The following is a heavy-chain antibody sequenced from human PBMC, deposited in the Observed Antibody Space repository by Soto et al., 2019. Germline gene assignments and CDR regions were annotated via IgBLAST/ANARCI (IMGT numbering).Heavy chain of an antibody. CDR1: GGAISSGDYY. CDR3: ARESGGSSAVGYYYGMDV. CDR2: IYYSWST. V-gene: IGHV4-30-4*01. Sequence: PSETLSLTCTVCGGAISSGDYYWSWIRQPPWNGLEWILYIYYSWSTYYNPSLKSRVTISVDTSKNQFSLKLSSVAAADTAVYYCARESGGSSAVGYYYGMDVWGQGTTVTVSS. J-gene: IGHJ6*02. D-gene: IGHD6-6*01.